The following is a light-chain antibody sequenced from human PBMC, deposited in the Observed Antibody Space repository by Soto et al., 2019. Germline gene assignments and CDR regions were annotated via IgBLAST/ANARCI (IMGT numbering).Light chain of an antibody. CDR2: GAS. V-gene: IGKV1-6*01. Sequence: GVRVPISCRASQDVSHHLGCYQQTPGKAPKLLIYGASSLQSGAPSRVSGSGYGTDLTLTIRSLQPEDFATYFCLQDSRYSWTFGQGTKVDIK. J-gene: IGKJ1*01. CDR1: QDVSHH. CDR3: LQDSRYSWT.